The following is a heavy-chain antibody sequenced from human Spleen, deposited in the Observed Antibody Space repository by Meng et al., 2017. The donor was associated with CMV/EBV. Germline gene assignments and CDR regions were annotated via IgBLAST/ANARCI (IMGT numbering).Heavy chain of an antibody. J-gene: IGHJ4*02. D-gene: IGHD2-2*01. Sequence: YGISWVRQSPGQGLEWMGWNSAYNGNTNYAQKLQGRVTMTTDTSTSTAYMELRSLRSDDTAVYYCARPQSFQDPHIVVVPAGVGFDYWGQGTLVTVSS. CDR2: NSAYNGNT. V-gene: IGHV1-18*01. CDR1: YG. CDR3: ARPQSFQDPHIVVVPAGVGFDY.